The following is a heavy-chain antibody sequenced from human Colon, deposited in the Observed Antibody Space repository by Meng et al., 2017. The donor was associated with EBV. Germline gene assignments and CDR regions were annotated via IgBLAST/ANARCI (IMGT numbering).Heavy chain of an antibody. CDR2: IYHNGQT. J-gene: IGHJ5*02. CDR1: GTSISTSNW. D-gene: IGHD2-8*02. CDR3: ARDGGVTHIP. Sequence: QVLLQEPAAGLVKHSGTLSLTCAVSGTSISTSNWWSWIRQSPGEGLEWIGAIYHNGQTNYNPSLKSRVSMSVDESKNEFSLNLKSVTAADTAVYYCARDGGVTHIPWGQGVLVTVSS. V-gene: IGHV4-4*02.